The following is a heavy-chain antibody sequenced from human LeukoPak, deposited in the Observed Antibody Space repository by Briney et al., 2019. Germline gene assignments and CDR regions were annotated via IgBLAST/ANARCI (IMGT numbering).Heavy chain of an antibody. D-gene: IGHD1-14*01. CDR3: ATGPALNGYYFDY. V-gene: IGHV3-23*01. Sequence: PGGSLRLSCAASGYTFSSYAMSWVRQAPGKGLKWVSAISGSGGSTYYADSVKGRFTISRDNSKNTLYLQMNSLRAEDTAVYYCATGPALNGYYFDYWGQGTLVTVSS. J-gene: IGHJ4*02. CDR1: GYTFSSYA. CDR2: ISGSGGST.